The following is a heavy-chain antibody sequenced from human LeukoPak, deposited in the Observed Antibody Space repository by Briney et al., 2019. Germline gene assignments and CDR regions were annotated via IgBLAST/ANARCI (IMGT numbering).Heavy chain of an antibody. D-gene: IGHD5-18*01. CDR3: ANRGGTGMASEY. CDR2: IWYDGSNK. V-gene: IGHV3-33*06. CDR1: GFTFSSYG. J-gene: IGHJ4*02. Sequence: PGRSLRLSCAASGFTFSSYGMHWVRQAPGKGLEWVAVIWYDGSNKYYADSVKGRFTISKDNSKNTLYLQMNSLRAEDTAVYYCANRGGTGMASEYWGQGTLVTVSS.